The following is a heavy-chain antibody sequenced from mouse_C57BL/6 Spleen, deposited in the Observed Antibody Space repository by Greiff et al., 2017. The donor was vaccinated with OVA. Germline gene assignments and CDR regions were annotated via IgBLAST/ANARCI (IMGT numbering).Heavy chain of an antibody. CDR3: ARQWSNYEYFDV. V-gene: IGHV5-6*01. CDR2: ISSGGSYT. J-gene: IGHJ1*03. D-gene: IGHD2-5*01. Sequence: EVQRVESGGDLVKPGGSLKLSCAASGFTFSSYGMSWVRQTPDKRLEWVATISSGGSYTYYPDSVKGRFTISRDNAKNTLYLQMSSLKSEDTAMYYCARQWSNYEYFDVWGTGTTVTVSS. CDR1: GFTFSSYG.